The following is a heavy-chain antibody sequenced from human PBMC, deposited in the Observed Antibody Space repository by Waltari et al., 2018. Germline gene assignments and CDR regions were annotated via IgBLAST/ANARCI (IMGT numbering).Heavy chain of an antibody. Sequence: EVQLVESGGGLVKPGGSIRLSCAASGFTFSKAWMSWVRQAPGKGLEWVGRIKSKTDGGTTDYAAPVKGRFTISRDDSKNTLYLQMNSLKTEDTAVYYCTTLSEVAGFDYWGQGTLVTVSS. CDR2: IKSKTDGGTT. J-gene: IGHJ4*02. D-gene: IGHD6-19*01. CDR3: TTLSEVAGFDY. CDR1: GFTFSKAW. V-gene: IGHV3-15*01.